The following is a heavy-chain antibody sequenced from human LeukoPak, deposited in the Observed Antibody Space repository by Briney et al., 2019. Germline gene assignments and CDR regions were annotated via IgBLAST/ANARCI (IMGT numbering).Heavy chain of an antibody. CDR3: AKDLHYSVAMDV. CDR2: ISGSGGTT. Sequence: GGSLRLSCVASGFRFRSYSMSWVRQATGTGLEWVSGISGSGGTTYYADSVKGRFAISRDNSKNPLFLQMSSLRAEDTAVYYCAKDLHYSVAMDVWGQGTTVTVSS. J-gene: IGHJ6*02. CDR1: GFRFRSYS. D-gene: IGHD2-21*01. V-gene: IGHV3-23*01.